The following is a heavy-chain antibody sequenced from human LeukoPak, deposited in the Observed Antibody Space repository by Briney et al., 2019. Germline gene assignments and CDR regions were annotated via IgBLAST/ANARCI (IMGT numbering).Heavy chain of an antibody. J-gene: IGHJ4*02. V-gene: IGHV3-48*01. D-gene: IGHD6-25*01. Sequence: GGSLRLSCAAYGFTFSSYSMSWVRQAPGKGLEWVSYISSSSSTIYYADSVKGRFTISRDNAKNSLYLQMNSLRAEDTAVYYCARDFEAAGFAYWGQRTLVTVSS. CDR1: GFTFSSYS. CDR3: ARDFEAAGFAY. CDR2: ISSSSSTI.